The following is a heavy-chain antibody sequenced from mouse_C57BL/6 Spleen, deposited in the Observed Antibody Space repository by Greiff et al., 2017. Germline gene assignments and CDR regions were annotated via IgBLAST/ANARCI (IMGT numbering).Heavy chain of an antibody. CDR3: ARNLDYDGFAY. J-gene: IGHJ3*01. D-gene: IGHD2-4*01. V-gene: IGHV1-7*01. Sequence: VKLLESGAELAKPGASVKLSCKASGYTFTSYWMHWVKQRPGQGLEWIGYINPSSGYTKYNEKFKGKATLTADKSSSTAYMQLNSLTSEDSAVYFCARNLDYDGFAYWGQGTLVTVSA. CDR1: GYTFTSYW. CDR2: INPSSGYT.